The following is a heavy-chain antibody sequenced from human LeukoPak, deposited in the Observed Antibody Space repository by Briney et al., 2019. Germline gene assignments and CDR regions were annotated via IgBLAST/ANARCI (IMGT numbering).Heavy chain of an antibody. CDR1: GFTFSSYA. CDR3: AKDLKAAAGTWFDP. V-gene: IGHV3-23*01. CDR2: ISGSGGST. J-gene: IGHJ5*02. Sequence: GGSLRLSCAASGFTFSSYAMSWVRQAPGKGLEWVSAISGSGGSTYYANSVKGRFTISRDNSKNTLYLQMNSLRAEDTAVDYCAKDLKAAAGTWFDPWGQGTLLTVSS. D-gene: IGHD6-13*01.